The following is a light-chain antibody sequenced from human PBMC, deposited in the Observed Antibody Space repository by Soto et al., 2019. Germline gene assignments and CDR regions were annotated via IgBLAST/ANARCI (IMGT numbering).Light chain of an antibody. J-gene: IGKJ1*01. Sequence: DIQMTQSPSTLSASVGDRVTISCRASQSISRWLAWYQQKPGQAPNLLIYDASSLQSGVPSRLSGIGSGTEFTLTIRSLQPDDFATYYCQQYNTHWTFGQGTKVDIK. CDR1: QSISRW. CDR3: QQYNTHWT. V-gene: IGKV1-5*01. CDR2: DAS.